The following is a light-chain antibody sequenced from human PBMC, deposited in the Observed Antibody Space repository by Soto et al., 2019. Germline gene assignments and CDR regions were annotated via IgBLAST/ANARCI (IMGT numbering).Light chain of an antibody. CDR3: QQYCSSLYT. CDR2: GAS. CDR1: QSVSSSY. Sequence: EMVLTQSPGTLSLSPGERATLSCRASQSVSSSYLAWYQQKPGQAPRLLIYGASSRATGIPDRFSGSGSGTDFTLTISRLAPEDFAVYYCQQYCSSLYTFGQGTKLEIK. J-gene: IGKJ2*01. V-gene: IGKV3-20*01.